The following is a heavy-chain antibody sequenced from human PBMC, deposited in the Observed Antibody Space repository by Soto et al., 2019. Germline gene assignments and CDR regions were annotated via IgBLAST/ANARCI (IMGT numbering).Heavy chain of an antibody. D-gene: IGHD1-1*01. CDR3: ARHEIPWYKSTRENWFDP. CDR2: IDPSDSYT. CDR1: GYSFTRYW. Sequence: GESLKISCNVSGYSFTRYWISCVRQMPGKGLEWMGRIDPSDSYTNYSPSFQGHVTISADKSISTAYLQWSSLKASDTAMYYCARHEIPWYKSTRENWFDPWGQGTLVTVSS. V-gene: IGHV5-10-1*01. J-gene: IGHJ5*02.